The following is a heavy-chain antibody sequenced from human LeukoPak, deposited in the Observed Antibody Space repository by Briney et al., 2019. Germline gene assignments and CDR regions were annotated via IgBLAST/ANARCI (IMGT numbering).Heavy chain of an antibody. Sequence: PSETLSLTCTVSGGSISSYSWSWIRQPPGKGLEWIGYIYYGGSTNYNPSLKSRVTISVDTSKNQFSLKLSSVTAADTAVYYCARTDYSNYDNFDYWGQGTLVTVSS. V-gene: IGHV4-59*12. CDR2: IYYGGST. J-gene: IGHJ4*02. D-gene: IGHD4-11*01. CDR3: ARTDYSNYDNFDY. CDR1: GGSISSYS.